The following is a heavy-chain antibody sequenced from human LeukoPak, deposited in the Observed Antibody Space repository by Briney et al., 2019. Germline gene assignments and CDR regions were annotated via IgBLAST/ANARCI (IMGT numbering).Heavy chain of an antibody. Sequence: GESLRISCKSSGYGFISYWIGWVRQMPGKGPEWMGTIYPGDSSTRYSPSFQGEVTISVDKSIDTAYLQWSSLKASDTATYYCARRGYCSDNSCYYYDSWGQGTLVTVSS. CDR1: GYGFISYW. CDR2: IYPGDSST. D-gene: IGHD2-15*01. CDR3: ARRGYCSDNSCYYYDS. V-gene: IGHV5-51*01. J-gene: IGHJ4*02.